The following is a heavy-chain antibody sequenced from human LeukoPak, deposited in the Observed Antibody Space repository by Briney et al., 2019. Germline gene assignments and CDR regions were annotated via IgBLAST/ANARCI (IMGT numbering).Heavy chain of an antibody. J-gene: IGHJ4*02. CDR3: TTGIDYGGGY. CDR2: IKNRDEGEKT. Sequence: GGSLRLSCAVSGFSFTNVWMNWVRQAPGKGLEWVGRIKNRDEGEKTDYAAPVKGRFTISRDDSKATLFLQMNSLKMEDTAIYYCTTGIDYGGGYWGQGTLVSVSS. V-gene: IGHV3-15*07. CDR1: GFSFTNVW. D-gene: IGHD3-16*01.